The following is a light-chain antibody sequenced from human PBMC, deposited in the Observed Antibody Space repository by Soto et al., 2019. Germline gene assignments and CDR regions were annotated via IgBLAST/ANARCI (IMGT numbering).Light chain of an antibody. V-gene: IGKV3-15*01. Sequence: EIVMTQSPATLSVSPGERATLSCRASQSVKSSLAWYQHKPGQVPRLLIYGASTRATGVPVRFSGSGSGTDFTLTISSLQAEDVGVYYCQHYNQWPPFTFGPGTKVDIK. CDR3: QHYNQWPPFT. J-gene: IGKJ3*01. CDR1: QSVKSS. CDR2: GAS.